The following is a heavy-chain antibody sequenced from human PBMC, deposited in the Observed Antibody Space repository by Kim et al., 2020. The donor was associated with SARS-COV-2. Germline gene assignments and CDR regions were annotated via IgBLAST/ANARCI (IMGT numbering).Heavy chain of an antibody. V-gene: IGHV5-51*01. CDR2: IYPGDSDT. J-gene: IGHJ6*02. CDR1: GYSFTSYW. D-gene: IGHD2-15*01. CDR3: ARLMGYCSGGSCYSRYYYYGMDV. Sequence: GESLKISCKGSGYSFTSYWIGWVRQMPGKGLEWMGIIYPGDSDTRYSPSFQGQVTISADKSISTAYLQWSSLKASDTAMYYCARLMGYCSGGSCYSRYYYYGMDVWGQGTTVTVSS.